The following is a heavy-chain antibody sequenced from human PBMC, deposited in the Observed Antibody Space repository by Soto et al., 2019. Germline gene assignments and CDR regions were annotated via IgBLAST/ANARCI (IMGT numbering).Heavy chain of an antibody. V-gene: IGHV4-34*01. Sequence: SGALALTCSGSGGTFNGQFWGWVRQPPGKGLEWIGEVNHSGNTNYYPSLKSRVTLSVDSSKNQISLALTSVTAADTAVYYCARAKFERTGCHQFDIWGQGTLVTVSS. D-gene: IGHD6-19*01. CDR2: VNHSGNT. CDR3: ARAKFERTGCHQFDI. CDR1: GGTFNGQF. J-gene: IGHJ4*02.